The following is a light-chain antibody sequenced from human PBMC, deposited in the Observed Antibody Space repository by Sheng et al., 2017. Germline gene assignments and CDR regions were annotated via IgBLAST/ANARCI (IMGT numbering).Light chain of an antibody. CDR1: QSIRNY. J-gene: IGKJ2*03. V-gene: IGKV1-39*01. Sequence: IQMTQSPSSLSASVGDRVTITCRASQSIRNYLNWYQQKPGRAPKLLIYAASSLQSGVPTRFSGSGSGTDFTLTISSLQPEDFANYYCQQSHSSPYSFGQGTRLDIK. CDR2: AAS. CDR3: QQSHSSPYS.